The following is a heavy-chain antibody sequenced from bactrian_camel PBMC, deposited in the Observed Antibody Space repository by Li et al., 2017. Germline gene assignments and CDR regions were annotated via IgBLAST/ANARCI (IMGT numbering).Heavy chain of an antibody. D-gene: IGHD2*01. CDR1: GLTLSSSA. Sequence: VQLVESGGGSVQAGGSLRLSCAASGLTLSSSAMSWVRQAPGKGLEWVSSIRHWDGGSTYYADSVKGRFTISRDNTKNTLYLQMNSLKPEDTAMYYCAAVVAPGPGRCAYYAHRYYKNWGQGTQVTVS. V-gene: IGHV3S31*01. CDR3: AAVVAPGPGRCAYYAHRYYKN. CDR2: IRHWDGGST. J-gene: IGHJ4*01.